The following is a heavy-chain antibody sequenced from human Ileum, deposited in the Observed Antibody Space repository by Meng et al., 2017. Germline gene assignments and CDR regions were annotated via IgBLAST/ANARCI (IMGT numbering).Heavy chain of an antibody. CDR1: GFTFSSYW. J-gene: IGHJ6*02. V-gene: IGHV3-74*01. CDR2: INSDGSST. Sequence: GESLKISCAASGFTFSSYWMHWVRQAPGKGLVWVSRINSDGSSTSYADSVKGRFTISRDNAKNTLYLQMNSLRAEDTAVYYCARGFPECLPSSYYYYGMDVWGQGTTVTVSS. CDR3: ARGFPECLPSSYYYYGMDV. D-gene: IGHD3-3*01.